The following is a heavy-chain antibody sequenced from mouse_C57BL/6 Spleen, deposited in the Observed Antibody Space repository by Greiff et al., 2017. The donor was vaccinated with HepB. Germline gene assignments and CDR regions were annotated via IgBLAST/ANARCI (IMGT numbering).Heavy chain of an antibody. J-gene: IGHJ4*01. CDR2: ISNGGGST. CDR3: ARQESYAMDY. Sequence: EVHLVESGGGLVQPGGSLKLSCAASGFTFSDYYMYWVRQTPEKRLEWVAYISNGGGSTYYPDTVKGRFTITRDNAKNTLYLQMSRLKSEDTAMYYCARQESYAMDYWGQGTSVTVSS. CDR1: GFTFSDYY. V-gene: IGHV5-12*01.